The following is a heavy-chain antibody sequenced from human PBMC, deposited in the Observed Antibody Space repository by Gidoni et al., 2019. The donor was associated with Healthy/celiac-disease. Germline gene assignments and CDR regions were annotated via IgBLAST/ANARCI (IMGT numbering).Heavy chain of an antibody. J-gene: IGHJ5*02. CDR2: IYWDDDK. V-gene: IGHV2-5*02. Sequence: QITLKESGPTLVNPTQTLTLTCTFSCFSLSTIGVGFGWIRHPTGKALEWLALIYWDDDKRYSPSLKSRLTITKDTSKNQVVLTMTNMDPVDTATYYCAHAYLGSSWYLWFDPWGQGTLVTVSS. D-gene: IGHD6-13*01. CDR1: CFSLSTIGVG. CDR3: AHAYLGSSWYLWFDP.